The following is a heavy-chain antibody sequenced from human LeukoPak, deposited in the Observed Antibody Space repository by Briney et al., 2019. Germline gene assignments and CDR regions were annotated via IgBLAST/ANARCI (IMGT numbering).Heavy chain of an antibody. CDR2: IYYSGST. D-gene: IGHD3/OR15-3a*01. J-gene: IGHJ5*02. CDR1: VGSISSGGYY. CDR3: ARVGLRNWFDP. Sequence: SETLSLTCTVAVGSISSGGYYWSWIRQPPGKGLEWIGYIYYSGSTNYNPSLKSRVTISVDTSKNQFSLKLSSVTAADTAVYYCARVGLRNWFDPWGQGTLVTVSS. V-gene: IGHV4-61*08.